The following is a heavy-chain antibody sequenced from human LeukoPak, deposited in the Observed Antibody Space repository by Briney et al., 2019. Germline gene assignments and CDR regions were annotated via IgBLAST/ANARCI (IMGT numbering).Heavy chain of an antibody. CDR2: ISGSGGST. V-gene: IGHV3-23*01. CDR3: AKVPPIVVVPAATFDY. CDR1: GFTFSSYA. D-gene: IGHD2-2*01. J-gene: IGHJ4*02. Sequence: GGSLRLSCAASGFTFSSYAMSWVRQAPGKGLERVSAISGSGGSTYYADSVKGRFTISRDNSKNTLYLQMNSLRAEDTAVYYCAKVPPIVVVPAATFDYWGQGTLVTVSS.